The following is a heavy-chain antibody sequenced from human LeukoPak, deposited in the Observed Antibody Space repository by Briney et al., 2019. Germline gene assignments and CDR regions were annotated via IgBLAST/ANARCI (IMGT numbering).Heavy chain of an antibody. V-gene: IGHV3-48*04. Sequence: QPGGSLRLSCAASGFTFSLYAMNWVRQAPGKGLEWISYTNDDSSDIHYAGSVRGRFTISRDDARKTLYLQLSSLRVEDTAVYYCARDTFQPGLIDSWGQGTLVTVSS. CDR2: TNDDSSDI. CDR1: GFTFSLYA. CDR3: ARDTFQPGLIDS. J-gene: IGHJ4*02. D-gene: IGHD2-2*01.